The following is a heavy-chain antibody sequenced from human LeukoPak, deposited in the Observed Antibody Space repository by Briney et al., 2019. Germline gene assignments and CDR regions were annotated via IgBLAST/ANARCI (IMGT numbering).Heavy chain of an antibody. CDR1: GFTFSDYS. CDR2: VDISGSYI. CDR3: AKVSLNMVNDAFDI. D-gene: IGHD4/OR15-4a*01. V-gene: IGHV3-21*01. J-gene: IGHJ3*02. Sequence: GGSLRLSCAASGFTFSDYSMNWVRQAPGKGLEWVSSVDISGSYIYNADSVKGRFTISRDNAKNSLYLQMNSLRAEDTAMYYCAKVSLNMVNDAFDIWGQGTMVSVSS.